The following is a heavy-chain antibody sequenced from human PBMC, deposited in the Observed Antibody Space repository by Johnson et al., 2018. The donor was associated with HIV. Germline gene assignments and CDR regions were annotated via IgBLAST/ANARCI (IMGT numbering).Heavy chain of an antibody. Sequence: QMLLVESGGGVVQPGRSLRLSCAASGFTFSSYAMHWVRQAPGKGLEWVAVISYDGSNKYYADSVKGRFTISRANSKNTLYLQMTSLRAEDTAVYYCARVRIAARPHAFDIWGQGTMVTVSS. CDR2: ISYDGSNK. CDR3: ARVRIAARPHAFDI. V-gene: IGHV3-30*04. D-gene: IGHD6-6*01. J-gene: IGHJ3*02. CDR1: GFTFSSYA.